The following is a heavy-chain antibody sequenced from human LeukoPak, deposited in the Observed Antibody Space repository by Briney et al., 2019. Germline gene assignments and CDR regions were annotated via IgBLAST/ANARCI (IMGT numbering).Heavy chain of an antibody. CDR2: IYSGGST. D-gene: IGHD1-26*01. CDR1: GFTVSSNY. J-gene: IGHJ4*02. Sequence: PGGSLRLSCAASGFTVSSNYMSWVRQAPGKGLEWVSVIYSGGSTYYADSVKGRFTISRDNSKNTLYLQMNSLRAEDTAVYYCARDHHHPWGYSGSFDYWGQGTLVTVSS. CDR3: ARDHHHPWGYSGSFDY. V-gene: IGHV3-66*01.